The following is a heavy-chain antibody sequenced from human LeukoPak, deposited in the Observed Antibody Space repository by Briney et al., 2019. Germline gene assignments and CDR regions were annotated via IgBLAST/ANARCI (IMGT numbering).Heavy chain of an antibody. J-gene: IGHJ4*02. Sequence: SETLSLTCTVSGGSISSYYWSWIRQPPGKGLEWIGYIYYSGSTNYNPSLKSQVTISVDTSKNQFSLKMSSVTAADTAVSYCAGAGYNSAWAYFDYWGQGTLVTVSS. CDR3: AGAGYNSAWAYFDY. CDR2: IYYSGST. V-gene: IGHV4-59*01. D-gene: IGHD6-19*01. CDR1: GGSISSYY.